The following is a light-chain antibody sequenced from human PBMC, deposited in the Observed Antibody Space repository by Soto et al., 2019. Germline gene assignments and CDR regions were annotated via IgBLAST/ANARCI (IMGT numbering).Light chain of an antibody. CDR3: QQLNSYTIT. Sequence: IQLTQSPYSLSASVGDGCTITCRASQGISSYLAWYQQKPGKAPKLLSYAASTLQSGVQSRVSGSGYGTDFTLTSSSLQPEDFATYYCQQLNSYTITFGQGTRLEIK. CDR2: AAS. J-gene: IGKJ5*01. V-gene: IGKV1-9*01. CDR1: QGISSY.